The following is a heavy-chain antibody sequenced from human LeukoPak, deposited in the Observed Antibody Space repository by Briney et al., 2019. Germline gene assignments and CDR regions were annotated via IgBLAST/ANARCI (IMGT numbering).Heavy chain of an antibody. D-gene: IGHD3-22*01. CDR3: ARDYYDSSGYYYTDY. J-gene: IGHJ4*02. V-gene: IGHV1-18*01. CDR2: ISAYNGNT. Sequence: VASVKVSCKASGYTFTSYGISWVRQAPGQGLEWMGWISAYNGNTNYAQKLQGRVTMTTDTSTSTAYMELRSLRSDDTAVYYCARDYYDSSGYYYTDYWGQGTLVTVSS. CDR1: GYTFTSYG.